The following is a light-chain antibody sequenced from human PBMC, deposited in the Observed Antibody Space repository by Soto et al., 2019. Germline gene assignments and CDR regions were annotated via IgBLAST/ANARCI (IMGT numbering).Light chain of an antibody. Sequence: EIVLTQSPATLSLSPGERATLSCRASQSVSNYLAWYQQKPGQAPRLLIYDASNRATGIPARFRGSGSGTDFSLPISSLEPEDFAIYYCQQRLNWLTFGGGTKVEIK. CDR2: DAS. V-gene: IGKV3-11*01. CDR1: QSVSNY. J-gene: IGKJ4*01. CDR3: QQRLNWLT.